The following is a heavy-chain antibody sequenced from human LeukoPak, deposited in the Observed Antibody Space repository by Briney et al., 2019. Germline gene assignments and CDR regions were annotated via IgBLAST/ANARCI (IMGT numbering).Heavy chain of an antibody. J-gene: IGHJ6*02. CDR1: GFTFSSYW. Sequence: GGSLRLSCAASGFTFSSYWMSWVRQAPGKGLEWVANIKQDGSEKYYVDSVKGRFTISRDNAKNSLYPQMNSLRAEDTAVYYCARSTVTTLFDYYYYGMDVWGQGTTVTVSS. CDR2: IKQDGSEK. V-gene: IGHV3-7*01. CDR3: ARSTVTTLFDYYYYGMDV. D-gene: IGHD4-11*01.